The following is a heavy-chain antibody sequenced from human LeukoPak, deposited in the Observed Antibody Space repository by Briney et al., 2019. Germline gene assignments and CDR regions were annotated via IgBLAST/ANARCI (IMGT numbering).Heavy chain of an antibody. CDR2: IYYSGST. V-gene: IGHV4-59*01. J-gene: IGHJ4*02. CDR3: ARGPGLQIFDY. D-gene: IGHD4-11*01. CDR1: GGSISSYY. Sequence: PSETLSLTCSVSGGSISSYYWSWIRQPPGKGLEWIGYIYYSGSTNYNPSLKSRVTISVDTSKNQFSLKLSSVTAADTAVYYCARGPGLQIFDYWGQGTLVTVSS.